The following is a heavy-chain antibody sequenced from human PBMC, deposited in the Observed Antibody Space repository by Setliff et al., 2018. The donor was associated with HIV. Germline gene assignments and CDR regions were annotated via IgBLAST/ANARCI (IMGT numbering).Heavy chain of an antibody. J-gene: IGHJ4*02. CDR3: AREVDGLELDH. Sequence: GASVMVSCKGSGYRFMSYGFTWVRQAPGQGLEWVGWTSSFSGATKYSQNLQGRVTMTTDTSTNTAYMELRSLKSDDTAVYYCAREVDGLELDHWGQGTLVTVSS. CDR1: GYRFMSYG. CDR2: TSSFSGAT. V-gene: IGHV1-18*01.